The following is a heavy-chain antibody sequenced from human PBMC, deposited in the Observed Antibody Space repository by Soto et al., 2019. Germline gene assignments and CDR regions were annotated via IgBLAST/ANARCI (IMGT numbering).Heavy chain of an antibody. Sequence: SETLSLTCAVSGGYISSSNWWSWVRQPPGKGLEWIGEIYHSGSTNYNPSLKSRVTISVDKSKNQFSLRAEDMAVYYCARALGYAFDIWGQGTMVTVSS. CDR3: ARALGYAFDI. J-gene: IGHJ3*02. D-gene: IGHD7-27*01. V-gene: IGHV4-4*02. CDR2: IYHSGST. CDR1: GGYISSSNW.